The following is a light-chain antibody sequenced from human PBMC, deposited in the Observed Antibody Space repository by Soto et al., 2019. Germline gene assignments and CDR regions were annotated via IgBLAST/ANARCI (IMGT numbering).Light chain of an antibody. Sequence: QSVLTQPRSGAGSPGQSVTISCTGTTNNVGNYNYVSWYQQHPSKAPKLMISDVTERPSGVPDRFSASKSGITASLTISGLQAEDEADYYCCSYAGSYSYVFGTGTKVTVL. CDR3: CSYAGSYSYV. J-gene: IGLJ1*01. V-gene: IGLV2-11*01. CDR2: DVT. CDR1: TNNVGNYNY.